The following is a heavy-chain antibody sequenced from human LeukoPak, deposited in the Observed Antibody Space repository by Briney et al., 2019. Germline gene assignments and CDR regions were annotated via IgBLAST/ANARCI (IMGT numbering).Heavy chain of an antibody. Sequence: GESLKISCKGSGYSFTSYGISWVRQAPGQGLEWMGWISAYNGNTNYAQKLQGRVTMTTDTSTSTAYMELRSLRSDDTAVYYCARDPIAAAGTDWGQGTLVTVSS. D-gene: IGHD6-13*01. J-gene: IGHJ4*02. CDR1: GYSFTSYG. CDR3: ARDPIAAAGTD. CDR2: ISAYNGNT. V-gene: IGHV1-18*01.